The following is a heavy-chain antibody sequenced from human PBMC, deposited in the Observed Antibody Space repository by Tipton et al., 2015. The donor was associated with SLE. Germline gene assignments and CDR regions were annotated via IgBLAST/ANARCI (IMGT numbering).Heavy chain of an antibody. Sequence: TLSLTCAVSGYSISSGYYWGWFRQPPGKGLEWIGSIYHSGSTYYNPSLKSRVTISVDTSKNQFSLKLSSVTAADTAVYYCAGVISGVTPYYFDYWGQGTLVTVSS. CDR3: AGVISGVTPYYFDY. D-gene: IGHD2-21*02. CDR1: GYSISSGYY. V-gene: IGHV4-38-2*01. J-gene: IGHJ4*02. CDR2: IYHSGST.